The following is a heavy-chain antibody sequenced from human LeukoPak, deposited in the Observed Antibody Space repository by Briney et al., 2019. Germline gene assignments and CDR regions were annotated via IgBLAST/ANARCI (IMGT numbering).Heavy chain of an antibody. J-gene: IGHJ3*02. V-gene: IGHV3-21*01. CDR2: ISSSSSYT. CDR3: ARTGYCSSTSCYDGAFDI. D-gene: IGHD2-2*03. CDR1: GFTFSSYS. Sequence: EECLRLSWAASGFTFSSYSMKWVRQAPRKGLEWVSSISSSSSYTYYADSMKSRFTISRDNAKNSLFLRMNSLRAEDTAVYYCARTGYCSSTSCYDGAFDIWGQGTMVTVSS.